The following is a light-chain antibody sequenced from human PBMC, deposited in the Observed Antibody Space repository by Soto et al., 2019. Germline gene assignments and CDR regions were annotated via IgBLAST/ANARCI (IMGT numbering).Light chain of an antibody. CDR3: QQYNNWPPKYT. Sequence: EIVMTQFPAILSVSPGERATVSCRASQSVSSNLAWYQQKPGQAPRLLIYGASTRATGIPARFSGSGSGTEFTLSISSLQSADFAVYYCQQYNNWPPKYTFGQGTKLEIK. CDR1: QSVSSN. CDR2: GAS. V-gene: IGKV3-15*01. J-gene: IGKJ2*01.